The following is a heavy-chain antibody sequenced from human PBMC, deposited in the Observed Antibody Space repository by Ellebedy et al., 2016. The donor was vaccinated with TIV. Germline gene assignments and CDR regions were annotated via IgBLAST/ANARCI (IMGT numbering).Heavy chain of an antibody. Sequence: AASVKVSCKASGGTFSNYVISGVRQAPGQGLEWMGRIIPILGIANYAQKFQGRVTITADKSTSTAYMELSSLRTEDTAVFYCARTVSYSSGWYGYWGQGTLVTVSS. CDR3: ARTVSYSSGWYGY. D-gene: IGHD6-19*01. J-gene: IGHJ4*02. V-gene: IGHV1-69*04. CDR2: IIPILGIA. CDR1: GGTFSNYV.